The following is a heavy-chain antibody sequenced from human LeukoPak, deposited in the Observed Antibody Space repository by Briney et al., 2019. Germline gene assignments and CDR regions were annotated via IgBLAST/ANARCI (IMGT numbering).Heavy chain of an antibody. Sequence: GASVKVSCKASGYTFTGYYMHWVRQAPAQGLEWMGRINPNSGGTNYAQKFQGRVTMTRDTSISTAYMELSRLRSDDTAVYYSARGYSSSWYDAFDIWGQGTMVTVSS. V-gene: IGHV1-2*06. D-gene: IGHD6-13*01. CDR2: INPNSGGT. CDR1: GYTFTGYY. CDR3: ARGYSSSWYDAFDI. J-gene: IGHJ3*02.